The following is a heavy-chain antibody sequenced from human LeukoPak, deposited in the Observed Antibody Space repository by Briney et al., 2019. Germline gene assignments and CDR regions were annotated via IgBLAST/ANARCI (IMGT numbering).Heavy chain of an antibody. Sequence: GGSLRLSCAASGFTFSSYGMHWVRQAPGKGLEWVAVIWYDGSNKYYADSVKGRFTISRDNSKNTLYLQMNSLRAEDTAVYYCAKDGENTAMGYYFDYWGQGTLVTVSS. CDR2: IWYDGSNK. CDR3: AKDGENTAMGYYFDY. CDR1: GFTFSSYG. J-gene: IGHJ4*02. V-gene: IGHV3-33*06. D-gene: IGHD5-18*01.